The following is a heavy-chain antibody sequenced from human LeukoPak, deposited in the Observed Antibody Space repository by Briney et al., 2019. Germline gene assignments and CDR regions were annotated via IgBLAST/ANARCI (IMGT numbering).Heavy chain of an antibody. J-gene: IGHJ4*02. V-gene: IGHV1-46*01. D-gene: IGHD2-21*01. CDR3: ARGSTRGGDYPYYFDY. CDR1: GYTFTSYS. Sequence: ASVKVSCKASGYTFTSYSMHWVRQAPGQGLEWMGIINPSGGSTSYAQKFQGRVTMTRDMSTSTVYMELSSLRSEDTAVYYCARGSTRGGDYPYYFDYWGQGTLVTVSS. CDR2: INPSGGST.